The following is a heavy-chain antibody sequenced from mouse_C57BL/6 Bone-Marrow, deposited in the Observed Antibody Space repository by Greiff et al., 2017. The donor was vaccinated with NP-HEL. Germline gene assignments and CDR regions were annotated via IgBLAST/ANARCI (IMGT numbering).Heavy chain of an antibody. J-gene: IGHJ2*01. V-gene: IGHV1-55*01. D-gene: IGHD2-2*01. Sequence: QVQLQQPGAELVKPGASVKMSCKASGYTFTSYWITWVKQRPGQGLEWIGDIYPGSVSTNYNEKFKSKATLTVDTSSSTAYMQLSSLTSEDSAVYYCARSTMVTTLDYWGQGTTLTVSS. CDR3: ARSTMVTTLDY. CDR2: IYPGSVST. CDR1: GYTFTSYW.